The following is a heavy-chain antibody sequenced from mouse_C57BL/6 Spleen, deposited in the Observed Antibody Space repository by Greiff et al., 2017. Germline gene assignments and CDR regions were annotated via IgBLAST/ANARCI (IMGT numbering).Heavy chain of an antibody. CDR3: AREDFTTVVDWYFDG. D-gene: IGHD1-1*01. CDR1: GFTFSDYG. Sequence: EVKLVESGGGLVKPGGSLKLSCAASGFTFSDYGMPWVRQAPEKGLEWVAYISSGSSTIYYADTVKGRFTISRDNAKNTLFLQMTSLRSEDTAMYYCAREDFTTVVDWYFDGWGTGTTVTVSS. V-gene: IGHV5-17*01. CDR2: ISSGSSTI. J-gene: IGHJ1*03.